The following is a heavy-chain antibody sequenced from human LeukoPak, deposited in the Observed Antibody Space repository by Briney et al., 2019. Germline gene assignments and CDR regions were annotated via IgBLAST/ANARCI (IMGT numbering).Heavy chain of an antibody. Sequence: SETLSLTCTVSGYSISSGYCWGWIRQPPGKGLEWIGSIYHSGRTFYNPSLKSRVTISVDTSKNQFSLKLSSVTAADTAVYYCARVGGYDYGLDYWGQGTLVTVSS. D-gene: IGHD5-12*01. CDR2: IYHSGRT. J-gene: IGHJ4*02. V-gene: IGHV4-38-2*02. CDR3: ARVGGYDYGLDY. CDR1: GYSISSGYC.